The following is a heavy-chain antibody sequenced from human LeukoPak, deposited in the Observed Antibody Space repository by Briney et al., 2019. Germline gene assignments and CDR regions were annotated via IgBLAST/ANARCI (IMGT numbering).Heavy chain of an antibody. V-gene: IGHV1-2*02. J-gene: IGHJ4*02. Sequence: ASVKVSCKASGYTFTDYYMHWVRQAPGQGLEWMGWINANRGGANYAQRFQGRVTMTRDTSITTAYMELSRLKSDDTAVYYRARRYCSSTSCYYFDYWGQGTLVTVSS. CDR2: INANRGGA. CDR1: GYTFTDYY. D-gene: IGHD2-2*01. CDR3: ARRYCSSTSCYYFDY.